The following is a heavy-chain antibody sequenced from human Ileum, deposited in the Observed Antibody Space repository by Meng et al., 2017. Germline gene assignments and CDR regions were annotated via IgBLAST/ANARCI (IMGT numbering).Heavy chain of an antibody. V-gene: IGHV3-33*01. D-gene: IGHD2-21*02. J-gene: IGHJ3*02. CDR3: AREGLEMVTGPRSDAFVM. Sequence: GESLKISCVVSGFTFSRYAMHWVRQAPGRGLEWVAVIWYDGSTKYYTESVKGRFTISRDNSKNTLYLQMSSLRAEDTAVYYCAREGLEMVTGPRSDAFVMWGQGTTVTVSS. CDR1: GFTFSRYA. CDR2: IWYDGSTK.